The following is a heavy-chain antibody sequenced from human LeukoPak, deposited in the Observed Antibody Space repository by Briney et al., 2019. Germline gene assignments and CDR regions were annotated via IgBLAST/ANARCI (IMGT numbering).Heavy chain of an antibody. V-gene: IGHV1-69*05. D-gene: IGHD1-26*01. CDR3: AREGGGSYPYYFDY. CDR2: IIPIFGTA. J-gene: IGHJ4*02. CDR1: GGTFSSYA. Sequence: VASVKVSCKASGGTFSSYAISWVRQAPGQGLEWMGGIIPIFGTANYAQKFQGRVTITTDESTSTAYMELSSPRSEDTAVYYCAREGGGSYPYYFDYWGQGTLVTVSS.